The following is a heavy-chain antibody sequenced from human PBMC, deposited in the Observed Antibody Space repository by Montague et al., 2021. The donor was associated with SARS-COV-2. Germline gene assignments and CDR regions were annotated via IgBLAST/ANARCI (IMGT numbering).Heavy chain of an antibody. V-gene: IGHV4-31*03. D-gene: IGHD5-18*01. J-gene: IGHJ4*02. CDR1: GDPISRAGYF. CDR2: VYYTGST. Sequence: ALSLTCSVSGDPISRAGYFWTWIRHYPTEGLEWIGYVYYTGSTDYNPSLKSRVSMSIDTSRNQFSLKMSSVTAADTAVYYCARDRYGHFDYWGQGTLVTVSS. CDR3: ARDRYGHFDY.